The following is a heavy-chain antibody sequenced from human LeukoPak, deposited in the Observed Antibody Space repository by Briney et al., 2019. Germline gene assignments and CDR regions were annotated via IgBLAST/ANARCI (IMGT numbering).Heavy chain of an antibody. V-gene: IGHV1-18*01. CDR1: GYNFATYG. CDR3: ARGGYSYSYGWLDP. Sequence: PRASVKVSCKASGYNFATYGISWVRQAPGQGLEWIGWISAYSGNTNYPQNLQGRVTVTADTSTATAYMELRSLTSDDTAVYYCARGGYSYSYGWLDPWGQGTLVTVSS. D-gene: IGHD5-18*01. J-gene: IGHJ5*02. CDR2: ISAYSGNT.